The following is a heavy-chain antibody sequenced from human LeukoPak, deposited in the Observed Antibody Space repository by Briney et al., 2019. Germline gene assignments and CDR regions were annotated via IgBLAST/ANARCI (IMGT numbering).Heavy chain of an antibody. CDR2: INPSGGST. J-gene: IGHJ6*03. CDR1: GDTFTNYY. CDR3: ARDYYDSSGYSAYYYYYYMDV. Sequence: ASVKVSCKASGDTFTNYYIHWVRQAPGQGLEWMGIINPSGGSTSYAQKFQGRITMTRDTSTSTVSMELSSLRSEDTTVYYCARDYYDSSGYSAYYYYYYMDVWGKGTTVTISS. V-gene: IGHV1-46*01. D-gene: IGHD3-22*01.